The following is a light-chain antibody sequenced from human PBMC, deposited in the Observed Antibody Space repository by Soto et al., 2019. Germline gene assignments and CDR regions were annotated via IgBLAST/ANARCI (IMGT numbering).Light chain of an antibody. V-gene: IGKV1-6*01. Sequence: AIQMTQSPSSLSASVGDRVTITCRASQGVGSDLGWYQQKPGKAPKLLIYGASILQSGVPSRFSGSGSGTDFTLTINSLQPEDFATYYCLQDHNYPPAFGQGTKVEIK. CDR1: QGVGSD. J-gene: IGKJ1*01. CDR2: GAS. CDR3: LQDHNYPPA.